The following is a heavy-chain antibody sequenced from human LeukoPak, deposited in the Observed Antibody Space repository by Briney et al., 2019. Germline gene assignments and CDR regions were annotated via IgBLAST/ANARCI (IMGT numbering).Heavy chain of an antibody. CDR1: GYSFISYW. CDR3: AKVQMARLGGGFEI. Sequence: GESLKISCKGSGYSFISYWIAWVRQTPGKGLEWMGIIYLGDSDTRYSQSFQGQVTISADKSISTAYLQWSSLKASDTAMYYCAKVQMARLGGGFEIWGQGTMVTVSS. D-gene: IGHD5-24*01. V-gene: IGHV5-51*01. J-gene: IGHJ3*02. CDR2: IYLGDSDT.